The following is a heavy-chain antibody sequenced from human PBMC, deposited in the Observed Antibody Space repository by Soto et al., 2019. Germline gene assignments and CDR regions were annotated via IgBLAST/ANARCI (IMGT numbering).Heavy chain of an antibody. V-gene: IGHV4-59*01. CDR3: ARIAARSSFDY. CDR1: GGSISSYY. J-gene: IGHJ4*02. CDR2: IYYSGST. D-gene: IGHD6-6*01. Sequence: SETLSLTCTVSGGSISSYYWSWIRQPPGKGLEWIGYIYYSGSTNYNPSLKSRVTISVDTSKNQFSLKLSSVTAADTAVYYCARIAARSSFDYWGQGTLVTVSS.